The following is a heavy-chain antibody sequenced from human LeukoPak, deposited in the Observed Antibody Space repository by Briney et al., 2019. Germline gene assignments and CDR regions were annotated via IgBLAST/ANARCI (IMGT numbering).Heavy chain of an antibody. J-gene: IGHJ3*02. D-gene: IGHD3-22*01. CDR3: AKDYYYDSSGYYPGAFDI. Sequence: GGSLRLSCAASGFTFSSYSMNWVRQAPGKGLEWVSAISGSGGSTYYADSVKGRFTISRDNSKNTLYLQMNSLRAEDTAVYYCAKDYYYDSSGYYPGAFDIWGQGTMVTVSS. CDR1: GFTFSSYS. V-gene: IGHV3-23*01. CDR2: ISGSGGST.